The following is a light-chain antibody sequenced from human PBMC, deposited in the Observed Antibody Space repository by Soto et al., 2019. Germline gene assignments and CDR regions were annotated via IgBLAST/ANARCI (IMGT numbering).Light chain of an antibody. CDR3: AAWDDSLNGWV. CDR2: SNN. V-gene: IGLV1-44*01. CDR1: SSNIGSNT. J-gene: IGLJ3*02. Sequence: QSVLTQPLSASGTPGQRVTISCSGSSSNIGSNTINWYQQLPGTAPKLLIYSNNQRPSGVPDRFSGSKSGTSASLAISGLQSEDEAKYYCAAWDDSLNGWVFGGGTKATVL.